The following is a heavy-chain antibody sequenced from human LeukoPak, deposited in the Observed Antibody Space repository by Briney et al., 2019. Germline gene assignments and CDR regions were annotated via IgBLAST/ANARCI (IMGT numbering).Heavy chain of an antibody. CDR2: IYPGDSDT. CDR3: ARVLIRGDEIDY. J-gene: IGHJ4*02. Sequence: GESLKISCKSSGYSFTTYWIAWVRQMPGKGLEWMGIIYPGDSDTRYSPSFQGQVTISADKSISTAYLQWTSLKASESAMYYCARVLIRGDEIDYWGQGTLVTVSS. CDR1: GYSFTTYW. V-gene: IGHV5-51*01. D-gene: IGHD2-21*01.